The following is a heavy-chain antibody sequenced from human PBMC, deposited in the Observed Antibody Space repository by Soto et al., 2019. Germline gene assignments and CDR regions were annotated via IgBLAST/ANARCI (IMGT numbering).Heavy chain of an antibody. J-gene: IGHJ4*02. Sequence: GGSLRLSCAASVFTFSTYAMNWVRQAPGKGLEWVSAISGSDSTTYYADSLQCRFTIFRYNSNNTLFLQMNRLRAEDTDVYYCAISLSYFFDYCCQ. D-gene: IGHD1-26*01. CDR3: AISLSYFFDY. CDR2: ISGSDSTT. CDR1: VFTFSTYA. V-gene: IGHV3-23*01.